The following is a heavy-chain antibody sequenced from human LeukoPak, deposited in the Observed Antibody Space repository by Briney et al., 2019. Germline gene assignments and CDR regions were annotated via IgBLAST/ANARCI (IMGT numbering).Heavy chain of an antibody. J-gene: IGHJ3*02. Sequence: PGGSLRLSRAASGFTFSSYSMPWVRQAPAKGLEWVSSISSSSTYIYYADSVKGRFTISRDNAKNSLYLQMNSLRAEDTAVYFCARSTLGARWAFDIWGQGTMVTVSS. V-gene: IGHV3-21*01. D-gene: IGHD1-26*01. CDR2: ISSSSTYI. CDR1: GFTFSSYS. CDR3: ARSTLGARWAFDI.